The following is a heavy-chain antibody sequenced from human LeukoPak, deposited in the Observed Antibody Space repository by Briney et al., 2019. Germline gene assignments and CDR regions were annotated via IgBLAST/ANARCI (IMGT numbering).Heavy chain of an antibody. CDR2: IYYSGST. CDR1: GGSISSGGYS. CDR3: ARAPHSTTFYYYGMDV. D-gene: IGHD2/OR15-2a*01. V-gene: IGHV4-31*03. J-gene: IGHJ6*02. Sequence: SQTLSLTCTVSGGSISSGGYSWSWIRQHPGKGLEWIVYIYYSGSTYYNPSLKSRVTISVDTSKNQFSLKLSSVTAADTAVYYCARAPHSTTFYYYGMDVWGQGTTVTVSS.